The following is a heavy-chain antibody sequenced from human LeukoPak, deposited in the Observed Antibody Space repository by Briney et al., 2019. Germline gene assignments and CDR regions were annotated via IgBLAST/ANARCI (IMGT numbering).Heavy chain of an antibody. D-gene: IGHD3-10*01. J-gene: IGHJ6*02. CDR2: ISSSGSTI. CDR3: ARRTLWSRCMDA. Sequence: GGSLRLSCAASGFTFSSYEMNWVRQAPGEWLGWVSYISSSGSTIYYADSVKGRFTISRDNAKNSLYLQMNSLRAEDTAVYYCARRTLWSRCMDAWGQGTTVTVSS. CDR1: GFTFSSYE. V-gene: IGHV3-48*03.